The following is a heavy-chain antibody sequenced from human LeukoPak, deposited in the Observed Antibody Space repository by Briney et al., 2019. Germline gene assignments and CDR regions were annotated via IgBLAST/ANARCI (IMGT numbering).Heavy chain of an antibody. Sequence: GGSLRLSCAASGFTFSSYWMHWVRHTPGKGLVWVSRIKGDGSSTSYADSVKGRFTISRDNAKNTLYLQMNSLRAEDTAVYYCAGDGYSFGHDFDYWGQGTLVTVSS. CDR1: GFTFSSYW. J-gene: IGHJ4*02. CDR2: IKGDGSST. D-gene: IGHD5-18*01. V-gene: IGHV3-74*01. CDR3: AGDGYSFGHDFDY.